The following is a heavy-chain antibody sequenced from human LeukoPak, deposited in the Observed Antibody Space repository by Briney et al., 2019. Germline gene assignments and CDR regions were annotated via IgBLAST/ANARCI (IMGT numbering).Heavy chain of an antibody. D-gene: IGHD3-22*01. CDR2: INPNSGGT. V-gene: IGHV1-2*02. Sequence: GASVKVSCKASGYTFAGYYMHWVRQAPGQGLEWMGWINPNSGGTNYAQKFQGRVTMTRDTSISTAYMEVSRLRSDDTAVYYCHYYDSQGFGYWGQGSLVTVSS. CDR3: HYYDSQGFGY. CDR1: GYTFAGYY. J-gene: IGHJ4*02.